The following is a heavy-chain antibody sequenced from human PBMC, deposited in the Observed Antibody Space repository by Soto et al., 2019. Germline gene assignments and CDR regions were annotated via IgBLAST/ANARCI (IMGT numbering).Heavy chain of an antibody. CDR3: ARAPRRLTGSIPFDY. D-gene: IGHD3-9*01. CDR2: IYYSGST. CDR1: GGSISSGDYY. V-gene: IGHV4-30-4*01. Sequence: PSETLSRTCTVSGGSISSGDYYWSWIRQPPGKGLEWIGYIYYSGSTYYNPSLKRRVTISVDTSKNQFSLKLSSVTAADTAVHSCARAPRRLTGSIPFDYWEPGTLVTVSS. J-gene: IGHJ4*02.